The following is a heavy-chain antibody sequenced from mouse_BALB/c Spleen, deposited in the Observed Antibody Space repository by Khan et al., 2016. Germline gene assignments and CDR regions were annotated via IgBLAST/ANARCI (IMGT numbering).Heavy chain of an antibody. CDR3: ARKTRGGSSD. J-gene: IGHJ2*01. CDR1: GYSITSDYA. Sequence: EVQLQESGPGLVKPSQSLSLTCTVTGYSITSDYAWNWIRQFPGNKLEWLGYISYSGGTSYNPSLKSRISITRDTSKNPSFLQLNSVTTEYTPPYYGARKTRGGSSDWCQGTTLTVSS. CDR2: ISYSGGT. V-gene: IGHV3-2*02. D-gene: IGHD1-1*01.